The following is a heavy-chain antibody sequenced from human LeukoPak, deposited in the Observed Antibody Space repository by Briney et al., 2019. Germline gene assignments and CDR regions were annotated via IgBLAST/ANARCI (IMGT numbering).Heavy chain of an antibody. D-gene: IGHD3-22*01. J-gene: IGHJ6*03. Sequence: AGSRRLSCAASGFAFSSYAMRWVRQAAGKGLEYVSAISSKVGGTYYANSVKGGFTISRAAYTHTLYPQMGSLRAEEMGEYYCARAPPYYYDSSGYYGAYYYYMGVWGKGNTVTVSS. CDR1: GFAFSSYA. V-gene: IGHV3-64*01. CDR3: ARAPPYYYDSSGYYGAYYYYMGV. CDR2: ISSKVGGT.